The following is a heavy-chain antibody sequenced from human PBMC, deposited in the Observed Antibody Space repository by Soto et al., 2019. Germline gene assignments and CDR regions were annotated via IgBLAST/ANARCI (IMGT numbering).Heavy chain of an antibody. D-gene: IGHD2-21*02. CDR1: GFTFSSYS. Sequence: EVQLVESGGGLVKPGGSLRLSCAASGFTFSSYSMHWVRQAPGKGLEWVSSISSSSSYIYYADSVKGRFTISRDNAKNSLYLQMNSLRAEDTAVYYCARDDCAYCGGDCYSSAFDIWGQGTMVTVSS. CDR3: ARDDCAYCGGDCYSSAFDI. V-gene: IGHV3-21*01. CDR2: ISSSSSYI. J-gene: IGHJ3*02.